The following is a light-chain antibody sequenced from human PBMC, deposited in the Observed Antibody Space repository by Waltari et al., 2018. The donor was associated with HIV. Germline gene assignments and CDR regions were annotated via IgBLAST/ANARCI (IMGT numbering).Light chain of an antibody. CDR2: EVN. J-gene: IGLJ1*01. CDR3: CSYSDRRIYV. Sequence: QSALTQPASVSGSLGQSITISCTGTSSDVGNYDLVSWYQQHPGKAPKIIIYEVNKRPPGASNRLSGSKSGNPASLTISGLQAEDEADYYCCSYSDRRIYVFGSGTRVSAL. CDR1: SSDVGNYDL. V-gene: IGLV2-23*02.